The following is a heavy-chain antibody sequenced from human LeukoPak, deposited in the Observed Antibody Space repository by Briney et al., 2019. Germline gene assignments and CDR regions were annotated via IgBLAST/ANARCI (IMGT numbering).Heavy chain of an antibody. Sequence: SQTLSLTCTVSGGSISSYYWSWIRQPPGKGLEWIGYIYHGGSTYYNPSLKSRVTISVDRSKNQFSLKLSSVTAADTAVYYCARVAVTVTYYFDYWGQGTLVTVSS. D-gene: IGHD6-19*01. CDR1: GGSISSYY. CDR2: IYHGGST. CDR3: ARVAVTVTYYFDY. V-gene: IGHV4-30-2*01. J-gene: IGHJ4*02.